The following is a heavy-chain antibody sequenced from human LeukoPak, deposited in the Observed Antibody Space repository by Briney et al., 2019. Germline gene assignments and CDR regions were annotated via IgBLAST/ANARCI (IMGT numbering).Heavy chain of an antibody. J-gene: IGHJ3*02. V-gene: IGHV1-8*03. CDR3: ARDTKLELNI. CDR2: MNPNRGDT. Sequence: ASVKVSCKASGYSFTSYDINWVRQATGQGPEWMGWMNPNRGDTGYAQKFQGRVTITRNTSISTAYMELSSLRSEDTAVYYCARDTKLELNIWGQGTMVTVSS. CDR1: GYSFTSYD. D-gene: IGHD1-7*01.